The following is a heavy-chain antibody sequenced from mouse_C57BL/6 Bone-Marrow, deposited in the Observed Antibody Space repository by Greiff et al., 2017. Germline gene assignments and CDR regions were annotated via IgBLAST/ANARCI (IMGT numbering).Heavy chain of an antibody. D-gene: IGHD3-2*02. J-gene: IGHJ3*01. CDR3: ARHPQGFAY. Sequence: QVQLKQPGAELVKPGASVKLSCKASGYTFTSYWMQWVKQRPGQGLEWIGEIDPSDSYTNYNQKFKGKATLTVDTSSSTAYMQLSSLTSEDSAVYYCARHPQGFAYWGQGTLVTVSA. V-gene: IGHV1-50*01. CDR1: GYTFTSYW. CDR2: IDPSDSYT.